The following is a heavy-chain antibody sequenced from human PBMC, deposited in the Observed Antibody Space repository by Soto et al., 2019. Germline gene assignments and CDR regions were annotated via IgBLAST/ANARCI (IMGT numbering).Heavy chain of an antibody. Sequence: EVQLVESGGGLVQPGGSLRVSCAASGFTFSSYEMNWVRQAPGKGLEWLSYISSSGSTKYYADSVKGRFTISRDNAMNSLYLQMNSLRAEDTAVYYCARDVLWGAAAFEFDYWGQGTLVTVSS. J-gene: IGHJ4*02. D-gene: IGHD6-13*01. CDR2: ISSSGSTK. CDR3: ARDVLWGAAAFEFDY. CDR1: GFTFSSYE. V-gene: IGHV3-48*03.